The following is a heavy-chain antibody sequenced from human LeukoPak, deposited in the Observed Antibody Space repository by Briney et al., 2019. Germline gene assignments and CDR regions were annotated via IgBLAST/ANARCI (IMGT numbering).Heavy chain of an antibody. Sequence: GESLKISCAASGFTFSNFGMSWVRQAPGNGLEWVSAISAGGGTYYADTVKGRFTISRDNSKNTLYLQMNSLRAEDTAVYYCARDVYYGSGSYSNDAFDIRGQGTMVTVSS. CDR3: ARDVYYGSGSYSNDAFDI. J-gene: IGHJ3*02. CDR1: GFTFSNFG. CDR2: ISAGGGT. V-gene: IGHV3-23*01. D-gene: IGHD3-10*01.